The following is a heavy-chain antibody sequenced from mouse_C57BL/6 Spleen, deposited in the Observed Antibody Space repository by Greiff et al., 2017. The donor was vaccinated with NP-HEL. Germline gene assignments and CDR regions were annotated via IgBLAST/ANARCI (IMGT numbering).Heavy chain of an antibody. D-gene: IGHD1-1*01. V-gene: IGHV1-61*01. CDR1: GYTFTSYW. J-gene: IGHJ4*01. Sequence: VQLQQPGAELVRPGSSVKLSCKASGYTFTSYWMDWVKQRPGQGLEWIGNIYPSDSETHYNQKFKDKATLTVDKSSSTAYMQLSSLTSEDSAVYYCARSGYGSRRDYWGQGTSVTVSS. CDR2: IYPSDSET. CDR3: ARSGYGSRRDY.